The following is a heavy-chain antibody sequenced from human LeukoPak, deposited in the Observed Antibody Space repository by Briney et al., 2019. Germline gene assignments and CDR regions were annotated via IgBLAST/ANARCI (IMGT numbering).Heavy chain of an antibody. CDR1: GGSFRGYY. CDR3: ARDRRGLIDY. V-gene: IGHV4-34*01. J-gene: IGHJ4*02. Sequence: PSETLSLTCAVYGGSFRGYYWSWIRQPPGKGLEWIGEINHSGSSNYNPSLKSRVTISLDTSKNQFSLNLSSVTAADTAVYYCARDRRGLIDYWGQGTLVTVSS. CDR2: INHSGSS. D-gene: IGHD3/OR15-3a*01.